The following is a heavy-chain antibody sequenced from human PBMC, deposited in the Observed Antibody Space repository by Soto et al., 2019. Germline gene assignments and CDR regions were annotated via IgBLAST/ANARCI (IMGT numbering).Heavy chain of an antibody. Sequence: SVKISCKASGGTFSSYAISWVRQAPGQGLEWMGGIIPIFGTANYAQKFQGRVTITADKSTSTAYMELSSLRSEDTAVYYCARDRGISPRPKYFQHCGQLTLFTVSS. J-gene: IGHJ1*01. CDR1: GGTFSSYA. D-gene: IGHD2-15*01. CDR3: ARDRGISPRPKYFQH. V-gene: IGHV1-69*06. CDR2: IIPIFGTA.